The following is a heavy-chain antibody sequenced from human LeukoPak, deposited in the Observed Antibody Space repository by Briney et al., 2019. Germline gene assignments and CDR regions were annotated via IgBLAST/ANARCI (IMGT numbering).Heavy chain of an antibody. Sequence: GGSLRLSCAASGFTFTAYAMSWFRQTPEKGLEWVANIHDDGIVTHYVDSVKGRFTISRDNARNSVNLQLNSLRVEDTALYYCARGRGWVDHWGQGTLVSVSS. D-gene: IGHD3-16*01. V-gene: IGHV3-7*01. CDR1: GFTFTAYA. CDR3: ARGRGWVDH. J-gene: IGHJ4*02. CDR2: IHDDGIVT.